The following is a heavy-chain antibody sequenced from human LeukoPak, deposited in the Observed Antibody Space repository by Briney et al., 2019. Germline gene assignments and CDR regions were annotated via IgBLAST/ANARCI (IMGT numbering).Heavy chain of an antibody. D-gene: IGHD1-7*01. CDR3: ARDQRTVDWNYSNAFDI. V-gene: IGHV4-4*07. CDR2: IYTSGST. CDR1: GGSISSYY. Sequence: SETLSLTCTVSGGSISSYYWSWIRQPAGKGLECIGRIYTSGSTNYNPSLKSRVTMSVDTSKNQFSLKLSSVTAADTAVYYCARDQRTVDWNYSNAFDIWGQGTMVTVSS. J-gene: IGHJ3*02.